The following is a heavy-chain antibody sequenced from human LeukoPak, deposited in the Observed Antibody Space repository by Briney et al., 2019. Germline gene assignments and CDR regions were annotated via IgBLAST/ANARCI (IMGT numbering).Heavy chain of an antibody. J-gene: IGHJ4*02. CDR1: GFTFSSYG. CDR2: ISGSTGDT. CDR3: ARDENYGIFFNVDY. Sequence: GGSLRLSCAASGFTFSSYGISWVRQAPGEGPEWMGWISGSTGDTNYAQKFQGRVTMTADTSTSTAYMELRSLRSDDTAVYYCARDENYGIFFNVDYWGQGTLVTVSS. V-gene: IGHV1-18*01. D-gene: IGHD4-17*01.